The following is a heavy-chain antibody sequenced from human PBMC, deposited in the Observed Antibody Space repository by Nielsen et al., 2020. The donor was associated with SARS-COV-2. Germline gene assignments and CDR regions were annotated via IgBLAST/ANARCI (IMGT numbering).Heavy chain of an antibody. CDR3: AKSAMGGYYYGMDV. V-gene: IGHV3-9*01. Sequence: SLKISCAASGFTFDIYAMHWVRQAPGKGLEWVSGISWNSGSIGYADSVKGRFTISRDNAKNSLYLQMNSLRAEDTAVYYCAKSAMGGYYYGMDVWGQGTTVTVSS. D-gene: IGHD3-16*01. CDR1: GFTFDIYA. J-gene: IGHJ6*02. CDR2: ISWNSGSI.